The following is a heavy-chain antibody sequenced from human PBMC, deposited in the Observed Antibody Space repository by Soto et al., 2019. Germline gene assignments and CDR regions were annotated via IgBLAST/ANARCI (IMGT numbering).Heavy chain of an antibody. CDR2: INPSGGST. J-gene: IGHJ4*02. CDR3: ARDSLRSVVVIPLHFDY. CDR1: GYTFTSYY. D-gene: IGHD2-15*01. V-gene: IGHV1-46*01. Sequence: GASVKVSCKASGYTFTSYYMHWVRQAPGQGLEWMGIINPSGGSTSYAQKFQGRVTMTRDTSTSTVYMELSSLRSEDTAVYYCARDSLRSVVVIPLHFDYWGQGTLVTVSS.